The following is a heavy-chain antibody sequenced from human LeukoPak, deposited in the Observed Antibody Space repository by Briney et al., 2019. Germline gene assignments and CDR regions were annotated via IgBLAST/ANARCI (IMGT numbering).Heavy chain of an antibody. J-gene: IGHJ4*02. D-gene: IGHD3-10*01. CDR1: GGSFSGYY. Sequence: PSETLSLTCAVYGGSFSGYYWSWIRQPPGKGLEWIGEINHNGSTNYNPSLKSRVTISVDTSKNQFSLKLSSVTAADTAVYYCARDLYGSGSPSYYLDYWGQGTLVTVSS. CDR2: INHNGST. CDR3: ARDLYGSGSPSYYLDY. V-gene: IGHV4-34*01.